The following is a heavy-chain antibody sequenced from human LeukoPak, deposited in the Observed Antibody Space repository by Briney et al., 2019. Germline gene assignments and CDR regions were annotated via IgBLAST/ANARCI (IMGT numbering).Heavy chain of an antibody. Sequence: PGGSLRLSCAASGFTFSSYGMHWVRQAPGKGLEWVAVISYDGSNKYYADSVKGRFTISRDNSKNTLYLQMNSLRAEDTAVYYCAKLVSTVGTEDAFDIWGQGTMVTVSS. CDR3: AKLVSTVGTEDAFDI. J-gene: IGHJ3*02. D-gene: IGHD4-23*01. V-gene: IGHV3-30*18. CDR2: ISYDGSNK. CDR1: GFTFSSYG.